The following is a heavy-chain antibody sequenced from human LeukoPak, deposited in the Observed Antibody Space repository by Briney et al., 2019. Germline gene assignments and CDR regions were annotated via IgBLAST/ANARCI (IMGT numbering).Heavy chain of an antibody. V-gene: IGHV3-15*01. Sequence: PGGSLRLSCAASGFTFSHAWMSWVRQAPGKGLEWVGRIKSKTDGGTTDYAAPVKGRVTISRDDSKNTLYLQMNSLKTEDTAVYYCTTAGFGELYYYYGMDVWGQGTTVTVSS. CDR2: IKSKTDGGTT. J-gene: IGHJ6*02. CDR1: GFTFSHAW. D-gene: IGHD3-10*01. CDR3: TTAGFGELYYYYGMDV.